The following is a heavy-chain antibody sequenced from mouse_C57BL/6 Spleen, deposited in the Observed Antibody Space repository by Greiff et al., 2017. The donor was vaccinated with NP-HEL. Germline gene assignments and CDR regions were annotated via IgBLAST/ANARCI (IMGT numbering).Heavy chain of an antibody. D-gene: IGHD1-1*01. CDR1: GYTFTSYW. Sequence: QVQLQQPGAELVMPGASVKLSCKASGYTFTSYWMHWVKQRPGQGLEWIGEIDPSDSYTNYNQKFKGKSTLTVDKSSSTAYMQRSSLTSEDSAVYYCARRPLYYYGSGVYYFDYWGQGTTLTVSS. V-gene: IGHV1-69*01. J-gene: IGHJ2*01. CDR3: ARRPLYYYGSGVYYFDY. CDR2: IDPSDSYT.